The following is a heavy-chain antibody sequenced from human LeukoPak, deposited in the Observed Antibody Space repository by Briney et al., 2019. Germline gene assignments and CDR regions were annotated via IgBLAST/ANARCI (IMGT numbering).Heavy chain of an antibody. D-gene: IGHD6-19*01. V-gene: IGHV1-2*02. CDR3: ARDLSAVAARYLQH. J-gene: IGHJ1*01. CDR2: INPNSGGT. Sequence: GASVKVSCKASGYTFTGYYMHWVRQAPGQGLEWMGWINPNSGGTNYAQKFQGRVTMTRDTSINTAYMELSSLISDDTAVYFCARDLSAVAARYLQHWGQGTLVTVSS. CDR1: GYTFTGYY.